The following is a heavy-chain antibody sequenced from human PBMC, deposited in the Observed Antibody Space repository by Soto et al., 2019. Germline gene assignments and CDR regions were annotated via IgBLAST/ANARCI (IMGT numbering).Heavy chain of an antibody. CDR2: INHSGST. CDR1: GGSFSGYY. V-gene: IGHV4-34*01. Sequence: SETLSLTCAVYGGSFSGYYCSWIRQPPGKGLEWIGEINHSGSTNYNPSLKSRVTISVDTSKNQFSLKLSSVTAADTAVYYCARGVRGSSWYYGGYWFDPWGQGTLVTVSS. D-gene: IGHD6-13*01. J-gene: IGHJ5*02. CDR3: ARGVRGSSWYYGGYWFDP.